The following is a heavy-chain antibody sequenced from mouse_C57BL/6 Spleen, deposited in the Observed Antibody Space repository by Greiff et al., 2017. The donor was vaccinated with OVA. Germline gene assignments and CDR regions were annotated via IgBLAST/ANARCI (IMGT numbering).Heavy chain of an antibody. CDR3: ARTLYGSSLFAY. D-gene: IGHD1-1*01. CDR1: GYTFTSYW. V-gene: IGHV1-7*01. Sequence: VQLQQSGAELAKPGASVKLSCKASGYTFTSYWMHWVKQRPGQGLEWIGYIHPSSGYTKYNQKFKDKATLTADKSSNTAYMQLSSLTYEDSAVYYGARTLYGSSLFAYWGQGTLVTVSA. CDR2: IHPSSGYT. J-gene: IGHJ3*01.